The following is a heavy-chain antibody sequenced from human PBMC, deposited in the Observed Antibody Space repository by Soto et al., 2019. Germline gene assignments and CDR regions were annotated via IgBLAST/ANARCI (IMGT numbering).Heavy chain of an antibody. V-gene: IGHV4-4*02. CDR1: GGSINNNYYYW. CDR2: IHHSGST. CDR3: ARVGQVKGNYYDFWSGPYNWFDP. Sequence: SETLSLTCTVSGGSINNNYYYWWTWVRQPPGKGLEWIGEIHHSGSTYYNPSLKSRVTISVDTSKNQFSLKLSSVTAADTAVYYCARVGQVKGNYYDFWSGPYNWFDPWGQGTLVTVPS. J-gene: IGHJ5*02. D-gene: IGHD3-3*01.